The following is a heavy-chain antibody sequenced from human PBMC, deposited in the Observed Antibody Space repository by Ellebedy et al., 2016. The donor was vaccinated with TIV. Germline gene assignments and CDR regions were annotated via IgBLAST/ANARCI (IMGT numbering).Heavy chain of an antibody. CDR1: GGSISSGGYS. CDR3: ARDTKHRKGLAAAGSYYYYGMDV. J-gene: IGHJ6*02. D-gene: IGHD6-13*01. V-gene: IGHV4-30-2*01. CDR2: IYHSGST. Sequence: SETLSLXCAVSGGSISSGGYSWSWIRQPPGKGLEWIGYIYHSGSTYYNPSLKSRVTISVDTSKNQFSLKLSSVTAADTAVYYCARDTKHRKGLAAAGSYYYYGMDVWGQGTTVTVSS.